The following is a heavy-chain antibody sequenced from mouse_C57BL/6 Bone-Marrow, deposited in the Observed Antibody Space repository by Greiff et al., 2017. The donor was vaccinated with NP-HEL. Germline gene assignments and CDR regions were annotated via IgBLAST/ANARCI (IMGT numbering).Heavy chain of an antibody. J-gene: IGHJ3*01. V-gene: IGHV1-50*01. CDR3: ARLGREFAY. Sequence: VQLQQPGASVKLSCKASGYTFTSYWMQWVKQRPGQGLEWIGELDPSDSYTYYNQKFQGKATLTVDTSSSTAYMQLSSLTSEDSAVYYCARLGREFAYGGQGTLVTVSA. CDR2: LDPSDSYT. D-gene: IGHD4-1*01. CDR1: GYTFTSYW.